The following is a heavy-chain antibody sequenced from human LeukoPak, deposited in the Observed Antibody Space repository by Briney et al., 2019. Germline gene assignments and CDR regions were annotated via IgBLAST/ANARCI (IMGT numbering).Heavy chain of an antibody. Sequence: ASVKVSCKASGGTFSSYAISWVRQAPGQGLEWMGGIIPIFGTANYAQKFQGRVTITADKSTSTAYMELSSLRSEDTAVYYCARDKPSGSYPYYYYYMDVWGKGTTVTVSS. D-gene: IGHD3-10*01. J-gene: IGHJ6*03. CDR2: IIPIFGTA. CDR1: GGTFSSYA. CDR3: ARDKPSGSYPYYYYYMDV. V-gene: IGHV1-69*06.